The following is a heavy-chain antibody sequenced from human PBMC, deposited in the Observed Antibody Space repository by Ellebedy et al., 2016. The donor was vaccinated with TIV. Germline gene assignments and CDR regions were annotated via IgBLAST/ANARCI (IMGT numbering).Heavy chain of an antibody. CDR1: GFMFNTYA. D-gene: IGHD6-13*01. J-gene: IGHJ4*02. Sequence: PGGSLRLSCAASGFMFNTYAMSWVRQAPGKGLMWVSRINTDGSSTGYADSVKGRFTISRDNAKNTLYLQMNGLRAEDTAVYYCAREVWYPASWGQGTLVTVSS. CDR2: INTDGSST. CDR3: AREVWYPAS. V-gene: IGHV3-74*01.